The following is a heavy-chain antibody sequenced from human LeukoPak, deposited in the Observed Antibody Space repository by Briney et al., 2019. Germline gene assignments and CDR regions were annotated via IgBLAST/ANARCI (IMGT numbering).Heavy chain of an antibody. CDR3: ALSAEKQLVYFDF. CDR1: GDTFSNYD. J-gene: IGHJ4*02. Sequence: ASVKVSCKASGDTFSNYDVTWVRQAPGQGIEWMGRIIPVFDTAKYAQNFQGRVTMNTDESSSTAYMELYSLRSEDTAVYYCALSAEKQLVYFDFRGQGTLVTVSS. D-gene: IGHD6-13*01. CDR2: IIPVFDTA. V-gene: IGHV1-69*05.